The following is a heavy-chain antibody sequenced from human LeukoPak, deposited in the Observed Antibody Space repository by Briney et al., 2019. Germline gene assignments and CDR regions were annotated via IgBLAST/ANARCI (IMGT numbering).Heavy chain of an antibody. J-gene: IGHJ4*02. CDR3: AKDSYYYGSGSSPDY. CDR1: GFTFSSYG. Sequence: QPGGSLRLSCAASGFTFSSYGMHWVRQAPGKGLEWMAVIWYDGSNKYYADSVKGRFTISRDNSKNTLYLQMNRLRAEDTAVYYSAKDSYYYGSGSSPDYWGRGTLVTVSS. D-gene: IGHD3-10*01. V-gene: IGHV3-33*06. CDR2: IWYDGSNK.